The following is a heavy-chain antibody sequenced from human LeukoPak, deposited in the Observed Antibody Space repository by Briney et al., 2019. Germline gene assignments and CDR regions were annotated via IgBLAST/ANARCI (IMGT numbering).Heavy chain of an antibody. J-gene: IGHJ1*01. V-gene: IGHV3-66*01. CDR3: ARETYYYDSSGCYRYFQH. CDR2: IYSGGST. Sequence: GGSLRLSCAASGFTVSSNYMSWVRQAPGKGLEWVSVIYSGGSTYYADSVKGRFTISRDNSKNTLYLQMNSLRAEDTAVYYCARETYYYDSSGCYRYFQHWGQGTLVTVSS. D-gene: IGHD3-22*01. CDR1: GFTVSSNY.